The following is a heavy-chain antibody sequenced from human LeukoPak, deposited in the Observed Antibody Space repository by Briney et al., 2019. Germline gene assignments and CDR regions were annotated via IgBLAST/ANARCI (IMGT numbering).Heavy chain of an antibody. CDR3: AKKGTSSGYTYFDY. Sequence: GGSLRLSCAASGFTFSSYAMSWVRQAPGKGLEWVSAISGSGGSTYYADSVKGRFTISRDNSKNTLYLQMNSLTAEDTAVYYCAKKGTSSGYTYFDYWGQGTLVTVSS. J-gene: IGHJ4*02. CDR1: GFTFSSYA. CDR2: ISGSGGST. V-gene: IGHV3-23*01. D-gene: IGHD3-22*01.